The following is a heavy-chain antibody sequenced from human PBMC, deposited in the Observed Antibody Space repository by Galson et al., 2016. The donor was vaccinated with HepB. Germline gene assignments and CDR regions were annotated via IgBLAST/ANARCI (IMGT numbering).Heavy chain of an antibody. D-gene: IGHD6-19*01. CDR1: GFSISNYW. CDR2: TKRDGSET. V-gene: IGHV3-7*01. Sequence: SLRLSCAASGFSISNYWMSWIRQAPGKGLEWVANTKRDGSETYYVDSVVGRFTISRDNGKNSIHLQMNSLRADDSAVYYCVSDGSSGWHFDYWGQGSLVTVSS. J-gene: IGHJ4*02. CDR3: VSDGSSGWHFDY.